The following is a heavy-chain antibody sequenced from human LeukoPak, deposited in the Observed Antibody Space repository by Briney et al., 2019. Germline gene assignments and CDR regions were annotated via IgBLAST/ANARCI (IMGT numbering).Heavy chain of an antibody. V-gene: IGHV3-48*01. CDR1: GFTLCSYS. CDR3: ARDVEQWLVRVYYFDY. J-gene: IGHJ4*02. CDR2: ISSGSTTI. Sequence: PGGSLRLSCATSGFTLCSYSMNWVRQAPGKGLEWISYISSGSTTIYYADSVKGRFTISRDNAKNSLYLQMNSLRAEDTAVYYCARDVEQWLVRVYYFDYWGQGTLVTVSS. D-gene: IGHD6-19*01.